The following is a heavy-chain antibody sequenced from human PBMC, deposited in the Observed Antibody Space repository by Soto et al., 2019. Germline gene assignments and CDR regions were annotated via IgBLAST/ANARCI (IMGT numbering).Heavy chain of an antibody. V-gene: IGHV4-31*03. J-gene: IGHJ4*02. CDR2: IYYSGSA. Sequence: SETLSLTCPVSGGYLSSGGYHWSWIRQHPGKGLEWIGHIYYSGSAYYNPSLKSRVTILVDTSKNQFSLKVSSVTAADTAVYYCARGRSGNDFWGQGTPVTVSS. D-gene: IGHD3-10*01. CDR1: GGYLSSGGYH. CDR3: ARGRSGNDF.